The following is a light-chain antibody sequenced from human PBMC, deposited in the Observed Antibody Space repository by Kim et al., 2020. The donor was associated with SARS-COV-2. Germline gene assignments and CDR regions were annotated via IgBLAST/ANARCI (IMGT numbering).Light chain of an antibody. CDR3: QVWDSSTGV. Sequence: GAMGKTARITCGGNNSGSKNVHWYQQKPGQAPVLVIYRDSNRPSGIPERFSGSNSGNTATLTISRAQAGDEADYYCQVWDSSTGVFGGGTKLTVL. V-gene: IGLV3-9*01. CDR1: NSGSKN. J-gene: IGLJ3*02. CDR2: RDS.